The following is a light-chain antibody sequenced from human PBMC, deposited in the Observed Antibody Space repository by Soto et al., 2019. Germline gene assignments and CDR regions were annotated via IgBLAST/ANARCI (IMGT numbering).Light chain of an antibody. CDR3: QQYNSYST. CDR2: DAS. Sequence: DIQMTQSPFTLCASVGDRGTITCRASQSISSWLAWYQQKPGKAPQLLIYDASSLESGVPSRFSGSGSGTEFTLTISSLQPDDFATYYCQQYNSYSTFGQGTKVDIK. CDR1: QSISSW. V-gene: IGKV1-5*01. J-gene: IGKJ1*01.